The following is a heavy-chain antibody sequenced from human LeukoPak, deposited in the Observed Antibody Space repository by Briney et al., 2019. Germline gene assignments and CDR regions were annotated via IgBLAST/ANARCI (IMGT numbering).Heavy chain of an antibody. CDR2: INHSGST. Sequence: SETLSLTCAVYGGSFSGYYWSWIRQPPGKGLEWIGEINHSGSTNYNPSLKSRVTISVDTSKNQFSLKVKSVTAADTVIYYCARGGRTRGSMSFYYMDVWGEGATVTVSS. CDR3: ARGGRTRGSMSFYYMDV. D-gene: IGHD3-10*01. CDR1: GGSFSGYY. V-gene: IGHV4-34*01. J-gene: IGHJ6*03.